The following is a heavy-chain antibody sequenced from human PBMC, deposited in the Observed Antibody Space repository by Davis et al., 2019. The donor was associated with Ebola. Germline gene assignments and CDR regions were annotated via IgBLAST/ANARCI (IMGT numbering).Heavy chain of an antibody. CDR2: ISSSSGTI. J-gene: IGHJ4*02. CDR1: GFTFSSYS. CDR3: ARRYYDNSGGRPFDY. V-gene: IGHV3-48*01. Sequence: GESLKISCAASGFTFSSYSMNWVRQAPGKGLEWVSYISSSSGTIYYADSVKGRFTISRDNAKNSLYLQMNSLRAEDTAVYYCARRYYDNSGGRPFDYWGQGTLVTVSS. D-gene: IGHD3-22*01.